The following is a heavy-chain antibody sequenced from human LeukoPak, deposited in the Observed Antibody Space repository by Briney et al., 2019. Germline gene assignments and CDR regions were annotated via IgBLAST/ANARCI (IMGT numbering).Heavy chain of an antibody. J-gene: IGHJ5*02. CDR3: ARHGGYCSRTSCYNNWFDP. V-gene: IGHV5-51*01. D-gene: IGHD2-2*01. Sequence: GESLKISCKGSGYSFTSYWIGWVRQMPGKSLEWMGIIYPGDSDTRYSPSFQGQDTISADKSISTAYLQWSSLKASDTAMYYCARHGGYCSRTSCYNNWFDPWGQGTLVTVSS. CDR2: IYPGDSDT. CDR1: GYSFTSYW.